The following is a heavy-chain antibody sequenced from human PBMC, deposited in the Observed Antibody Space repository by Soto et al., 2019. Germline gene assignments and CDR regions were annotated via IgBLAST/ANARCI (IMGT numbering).Heavy chain of an antibody. CDR3: ARGRGSGWYYFDY. Sequence: EVQLVESGGGLVKPGGSLRLSCAASGFTFSSYSMNWVRQAPGKGLEWVSSISSSSSYIYYADSVKGRSTISRDNAKNSLYLQMNSLRAEDTAVYYCARGRGSGWYYFDYWGQGTLVTVSS. D-gene: IGHD6-19*01. CDR2: ISSSSSYI. V-gene: IGHV3-21*01. J-gene: IGHJ4*02. CDR1: GFTFSSYS.